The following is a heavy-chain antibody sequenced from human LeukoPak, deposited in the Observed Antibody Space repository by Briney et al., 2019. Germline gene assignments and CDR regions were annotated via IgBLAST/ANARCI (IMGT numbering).Heavy chain of an antibody. J-gene: IGHJ4*02. CDR3: ANRGRMAVGSYYFDY. Sequence: PGGSLRLSCAASGFTFSTYAMSWVRQAPGKGLEWVSTLSSNGGTSYYADSVKGRFTISRDNAKNTLYLQMNSLRAEDTAIYCCANRGRMAVGSYYFDYWGQGTLVTVSS. CDR1: GFTFSTYA. CDR2: LSSNGGTS. V-gene: IGHV3-23*01. D-gene: IGHD3-16*01.